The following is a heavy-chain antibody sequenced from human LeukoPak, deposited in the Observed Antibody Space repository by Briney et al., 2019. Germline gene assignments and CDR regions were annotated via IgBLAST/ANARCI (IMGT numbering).Heavy chain of an antibody. D-gene: IGHD5-18*01. CDR1: GGFISTYY. CDR2: ISYSGST. Sequence: SETLSLACTVSGGFISTYYWSWIRQPPGKGLEWIGFISYSGSTYHNPSLKSRVTMSVDASKNQFSLNLRSVTAADTAVYYCARDRYSYGFWGQGTLVTVSS. J-gene: IGHJ4*02. V-gene: IGHV4-59*01. CDR3: ARDRYSYGF.